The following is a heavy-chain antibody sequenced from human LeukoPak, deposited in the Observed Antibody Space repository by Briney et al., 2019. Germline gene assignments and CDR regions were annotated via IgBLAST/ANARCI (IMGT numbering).Heavy chain of an antibody. CDR2: INHSGST. Sequence: PSEILSLTCAVYGGSFSGYDWSWIRRPPGKGPEWIGEINHSGSTNYNPSLKSRVTISVDTSKNQFSLKLSSVTAADTAVYYCARAPLYDYVWGSYRLCAFDIWGQGTMVTVSS. CDR3: ARAPLYDYVWGSYRLCAFDI. CDR1: GGSFSGYD. V-gene: IGHV4-34*01. J-gene: IGHJ3*02. D-gene: IGHD3-16*02.